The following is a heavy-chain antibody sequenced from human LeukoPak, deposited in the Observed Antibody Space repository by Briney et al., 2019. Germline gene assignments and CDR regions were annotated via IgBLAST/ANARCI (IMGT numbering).Heavy chain of an antibody. CDR3: ARGGFSSVVVTAIPPNY. CDR2: INPSGGST. Sequence: ASVEVSCKASGYTFTSYYMHWVRQAPGQGLEWMGIINPSGGSTSYAQKFQGRVTMTRDTSTSTVYMELSSLRSEDTAVYYCARGGFSSVVVTAIPPNYWGQGTLVTVSS. CDR1: GYTFTSYY. V-gene: IGHV1-46*01. J-gene: IGHJ4*02. D-gene: IGHD2-21*02.